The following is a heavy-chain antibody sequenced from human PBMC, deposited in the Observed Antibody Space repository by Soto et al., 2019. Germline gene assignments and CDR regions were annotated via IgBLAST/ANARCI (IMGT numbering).Heavy chain of an antibody. D-gene: IGHD4-17*01. CDR2: IWYDGRNK. J-gene: IGHJ4*02. CDR1: GFTFSSYG. Sequence: QVQLVESGGGVVQPGRSLRLSCAASGFTFSSYGMHWVRQAPGKGLEWVAVIWYDGRNKYYADSVKGRFTISRDNSKNTLYLQVNSLRAEDTAVYYCARDSTHDYGDYGPAYWGQGTLVTLSS. V-gene: IGHV3-33*01. CDR3: ARDSTHDYGDYGPAY.